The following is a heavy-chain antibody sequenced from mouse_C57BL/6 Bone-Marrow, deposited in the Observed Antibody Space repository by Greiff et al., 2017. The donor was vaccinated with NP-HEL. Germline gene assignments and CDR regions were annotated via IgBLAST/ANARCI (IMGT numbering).Heavy chain of an antibody. D-gene: IGHD2-4*01. J-gene: IGHJ4*01. V-gene: IGHV5-4*01. CDR1: GFTFSSYA. Sequence: EVNVVESGGGLVKPGGSLKLSCAASGFTFSSYAMSWVRQTPEKRLEWVATISDGGSYTYYPDNVKGRFTISRDNAKNNLYLQMSHLKSEDTAMYYCARDDYDRYYAMDYWGQGTSVTVSS. CDR3: ARDDYDRYYAMDY. CDR2: ISDGGSYT.